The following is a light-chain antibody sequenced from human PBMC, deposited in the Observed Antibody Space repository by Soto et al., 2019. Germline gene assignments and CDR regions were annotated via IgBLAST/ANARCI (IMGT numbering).Light chain of an antibody. CDR1: QSLLHITGETF. CDR3: MQSAQLPPT. CDR2: EVS. J-gene: IGKJ5*01. V-gene: IGKV2D-29*02. Sequence: DVVMTQSPLSLSVTPGQPASISCKSSQSLLHITGETFLFWYLQKPGQSPQLLIYEVSTPVSGVTDRLRSSGSGTDVTLEISRVETDDVGIYYCMQSAQLPPTFGQGTRLGIE.